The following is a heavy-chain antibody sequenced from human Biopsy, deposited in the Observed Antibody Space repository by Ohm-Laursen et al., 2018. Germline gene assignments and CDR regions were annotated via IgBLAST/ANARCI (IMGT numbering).Heavy chain of an antibody. D-gene: IGHD3-22*01. CDR3: VRGVDYYDPYHYYALDV. CDR1: GESFNGYY. Sequence: TLSLTCAVYGESFNGYYWGWIRQTPGKGLEWIGEINHSGRTNYNPSLKSRVTISVDTSKNQFSLTVRSVTAADTAVYYCVRGVDYYDPYHYYALDVWGQGTTVTVSS. V-gene: IGHV4-34*01. J-gene: IGHJ6*02. CDR2: INHSGRT.